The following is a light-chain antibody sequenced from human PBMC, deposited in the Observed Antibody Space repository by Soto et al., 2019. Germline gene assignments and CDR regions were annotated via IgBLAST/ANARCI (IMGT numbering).Light chain of an antibody. Sequence: QSVLTQPPSASGTPGQRVTISCSGSSSNIGSNTVNWYQQLPGTAPKLLIYSNNQRPSGVPDRLSGSKSGTSASLDISGLQSEDEADYYCASWDDSLNGPVFGGGTKLTVL. V-gene: IGLV1-44*01. J-gene: IGLJ2*01. CDR1: SSNIGSNT. CDR2: SNN. CDR3: ASWDDSLNGPV.